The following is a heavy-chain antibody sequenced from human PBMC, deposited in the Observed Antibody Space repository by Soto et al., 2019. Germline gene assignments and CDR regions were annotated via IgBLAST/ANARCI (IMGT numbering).Heavy chain of an antibody. D-gene: IGHD2-2*01. J-gene: IGHJ5*02. V-gene: IGHV1-18*01. CDR3: AREASVLIPAAQPSRVDA. Sequence: ASAPYSCQCFGFSFLNSGINWVRQDPGQLLEWLGWISPYSGYTHSAQKFHGRLTLTTDTAASTAYMELRILRSDDTALYYCAREASVLIPAAQPSRVDAWGQGTLVTFSS. CDR2: ISPYSGYT. CDR1: GFSFLNSG.